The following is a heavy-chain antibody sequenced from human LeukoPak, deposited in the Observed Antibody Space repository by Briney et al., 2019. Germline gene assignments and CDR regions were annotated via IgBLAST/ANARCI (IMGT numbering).Heavy chain of an antibody. J-gene: IGHJ4*02. CDR2: IWYDGSNK. CDR3: ARDGDYYDSSGHMLYFDY. D-gene: IGHD3-22*01. Sequence: GGSLRLSCAASGFTFSSYGMHWVRQAPGKGLEWVAVIWYDGSNKHYADSVKGRFTISRDNSKNTLYLQMNSLRAEDTAVYYCARDGDYYDSSGHMLYFDYWGQGTLVTVSS. CDR1: GFTFSSYG. V-gene: IGHV3-33*01.